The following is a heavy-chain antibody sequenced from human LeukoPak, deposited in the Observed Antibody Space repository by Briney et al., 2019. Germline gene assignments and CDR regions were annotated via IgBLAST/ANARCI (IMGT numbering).Heavy chain of an antibody. CDR3: AIAVAGTTLDY. CDR1: GGSISSYY. J-gene: IGHJ4*02. Sequence: PSETLSLTCTVSGGSISSYYWSWIRQPPGKGLEWIGYIYYSGSPNYKPSLKSRMTISLDTSKNQFSLKLSSVTAADTAVYYCAIAVAGTTLDYWGQGTLVTLSS. V-gene: IGHV4-59*08. CDR2: IYYSGSP. D-gene: IGHD6-19*01.